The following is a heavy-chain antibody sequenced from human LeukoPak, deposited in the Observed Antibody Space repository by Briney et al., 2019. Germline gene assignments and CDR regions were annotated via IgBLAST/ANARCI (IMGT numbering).Heavy chain of an antibody. CDR3: ARLYRIIAAAQNDYFDY. D-gene: IGHD6-13*01. Sequence: SCKASGYTFTGYYMHWVRQAPGKGLEWVAVISYDGSNKYYADSVKGRFTISRDNSKNTLYLQMNSLRAEDTAVYYCARLYRIIAAAQNDYFDYWGQGTLVTVSS. CDR2: ISYDGSNK. CDR1: GYTFTGYY. V-gene: IGHV3-30-3*01. J-gene: IGHJ4*02.